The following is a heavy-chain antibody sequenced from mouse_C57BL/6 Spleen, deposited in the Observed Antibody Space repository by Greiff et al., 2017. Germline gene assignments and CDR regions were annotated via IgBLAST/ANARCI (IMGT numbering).Heavy chain of an antibody. CDR1: GYTFTDYY. V-gene: IGHV1-26*01. CDR2: INPNNGGT. CDR3: ARRNPLGLPWFAY. D-gene: IGHD4-1*01. J-gene: IGHJ3*01. Sequence: EVQLQQSGPELVKPGASVKISCKASGYTFTDYYMNWVKQSHGKSLEWIGDINPNNGGTSYNQKFKGKATLTVDKSSSTAYMELRSLTSEDSAVYYCARRNPLGLPWFAYWGQGTLVTVSA.